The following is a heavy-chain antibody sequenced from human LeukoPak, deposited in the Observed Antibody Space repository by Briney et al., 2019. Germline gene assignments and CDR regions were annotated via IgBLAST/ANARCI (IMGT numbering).Heavy chain of an antibody. CDR1: GFTFSNSA. J-gene: IGHJ4*02. Sequence: GGSLRLSCAASGFTFSNSAMYWVRQAPGKGLEFVSVISTNGDRTYYADSVKGRFTISRDNSKNTMYLQMGSLRADDMAVYYCARGLAISSSGWYDTFDYWGQGALVTVSS. V-gene: IGHV3-64*02. D-gene: IGHD6-19*01. CDR3: ARGLAISSSGWYDTFDY. CDR2: ISTNGDRT.